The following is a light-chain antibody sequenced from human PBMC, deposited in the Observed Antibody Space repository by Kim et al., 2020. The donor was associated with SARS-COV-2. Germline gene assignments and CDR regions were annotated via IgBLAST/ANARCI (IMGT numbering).Light chain of an antibody. CDR2: AGS. Sequence: EIVLTQSPGTLSLSPGERATLSCRASQSVSNNFLAWYQQKPGQAPRVLIYAGSSRASGIPDRFSGSGSGTDFTLTISRLEPEDFAVYYCQQYGSSLYTFGQGTKLEIK. J-gene: IGKJ2*01. V-gene: IGKV3-20*01. CDR3: QQYGSSLYT. CDR1: QSVSNNF.